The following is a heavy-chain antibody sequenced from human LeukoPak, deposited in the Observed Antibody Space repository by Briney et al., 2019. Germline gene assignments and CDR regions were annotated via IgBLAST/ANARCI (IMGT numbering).Heavy chain of an antibody. CDR3: ANGSYSSSWDDVDTLDI. D-gene: IGHD6-13*01. V-gene: IGHV4-4*07. CDR2: IYTSGST. J-gene: IGHJ3*02. Sequence: TASETLSLTCTVAGGSISSYYWSWIRQPAGKGLEWIGRIYTSGSTNYNPSLKSRVTMSVDTSTNQFSLKLSSVTAADTAVYSGANGSYSSSWDDVDTLDIWGQGTMVTVSS. CDR1: GGSISSYY.